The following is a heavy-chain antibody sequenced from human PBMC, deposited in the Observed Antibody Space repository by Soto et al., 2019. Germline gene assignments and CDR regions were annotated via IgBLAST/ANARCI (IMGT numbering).Heavy chain of an antibody. V-gene: IGHV4-4*02. CDR3: ARARATIAAAAIFDC. CDR1: GGSISTSNW. Sequence: SETLSLTCAVSGGSISTSNWWSWVRQPPGKGLEWIGEVYRTGSTNYNPSLESRLTISVDKSKNQFSLKLTSVTAADTAVYYCARARATIAAAAIFDCWGQGTLVTVS. J-gene: IGHJ4*02. D-gene: IGHD6-13*01. CDR2: VYRTGST.